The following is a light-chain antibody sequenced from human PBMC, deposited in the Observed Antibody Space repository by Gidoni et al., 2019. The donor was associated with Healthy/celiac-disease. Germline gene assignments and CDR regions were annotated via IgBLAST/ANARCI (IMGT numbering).Light chain of an antibody. Sequence: DLQMTQSPSSLSASVGDRVTITCQASQDISNYLNWYQQKPGKAPKLLIYDASNFETGVPSRFSGSGSGTDFTFTISSLQAEDVATYYCQQYDNLPPFTFGPGTKVDIK. J-gene: IGKJ3*01. V-gene: IGKV1-33*01. CDR1: QDISNY. CDR3: QQYDNLPPFT. CDR2: DAS.